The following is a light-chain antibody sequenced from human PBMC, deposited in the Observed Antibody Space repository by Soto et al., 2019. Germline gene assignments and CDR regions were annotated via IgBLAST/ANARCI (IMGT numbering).Light chain of an antibody. Sequence: DAVMTQSPDSLAASLGERATINCKSSQSVLYSANNKNYLAWYQQKPGQLPKLLIYWASTRESGVPDRFSGSGSGTDFTLTISSLQAEDVAVYYCQQYLHTPRTFGQGTKVEIK. CDR1: QSVLYSANNKNY. V-gene: IGKV4-1*01. CDR2: WAS. J-gene: IGKJ1*01. CDR3: QQYLHTPRT.